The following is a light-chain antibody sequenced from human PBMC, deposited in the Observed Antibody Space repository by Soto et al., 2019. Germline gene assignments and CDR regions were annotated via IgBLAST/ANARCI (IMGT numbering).Light chain of an antibody. CDR3: LLYYDGVQLV. CDR2: STS. Sequence: QTVVTQEPSLTVSPGGTVTLTCASSTGAVTSGYYPNWFQQKPGQAPRALIYSTSNKHSWTPARFSGSLLGGKAALTLSGXXXXXXXXXYCLLYYDGVQLVFGGGTKLTVL. V-gene: IGLV7-43*01. J-gene: IGLJ2*01. CDR1: TGAVTSGYY.